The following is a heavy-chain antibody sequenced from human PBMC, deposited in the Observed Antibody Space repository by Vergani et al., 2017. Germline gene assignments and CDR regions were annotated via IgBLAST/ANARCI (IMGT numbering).Heavy chain of an antibody. Sequence: QVQLQESGPGLVKPSETLSLTCAVYGGSFSGYYWSWIRQPPGKGLEWIGEINHSGSTNYNPSLKSRVTISVDTSKNQFSLKLSSVTAADTAVYYCARGRLAVGQRRGWFDPWGQGTLVTVSS. CDR3: ARGRLAVGQRRGWFDP. CDR1: GGSFSGYY. J-gene: IGHJ5*02. V-gene: IGHV4-34*01. D-gene: IGHD1-1*01. CDR2: INHSGST.